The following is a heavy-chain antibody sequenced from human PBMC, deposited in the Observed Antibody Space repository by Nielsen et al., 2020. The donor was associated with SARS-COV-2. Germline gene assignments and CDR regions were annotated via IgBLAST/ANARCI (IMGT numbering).Heavy chain of an antibody. J-gene: IGHJ4*02. V-gene: IGHV3-33*08. Sequence: GESLKISCAASGFTFSSFAMHWVRQAPGKGLEWVAVIWFDGSNKYYADSVKGRFTISRDNSKNTLYLQMNSLRGEDTVVYYCAREGSRGFYPDFWGQGTLVTVSS. CDR3: AREGSRGFYPDF. D-gene: IGHD3-10*01. CDR1: GFTFSSFA. CDR2: IWFDGSNK.